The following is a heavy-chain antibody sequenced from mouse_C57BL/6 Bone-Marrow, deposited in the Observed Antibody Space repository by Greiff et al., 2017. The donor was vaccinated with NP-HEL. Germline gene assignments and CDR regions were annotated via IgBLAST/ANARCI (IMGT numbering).Heavy chain of an antibody. CDR1: GYTFTDYE. J-gene: IGHJ3*01. V-gene: IGHV1-15*01. Sequence: VQLQESGAELVRPGASVTLSCKASGYTFTDYEMHWVKQTPVHGLEWIGAIDPETGGTAYNQKFKGKAILTADKSSSTAYMELRSLTSEDSAVYYCTREGGNLFAYWGQGTLVTVSA. D-gene: IGHD2-1*01. CDR2: IDPETGGT. CDR3: TREGGNLFAY.